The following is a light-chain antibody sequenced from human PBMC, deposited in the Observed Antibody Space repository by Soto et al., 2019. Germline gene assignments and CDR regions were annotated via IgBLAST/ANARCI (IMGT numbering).Light chain of an antibody. CDR3: SSYTFSSTHVV. V-gene: IGLV2-14*01. CDR2: EVN. CDR1: SSDVGGYNF. Sequence: QSVLTQPASVSGSPGQSITISCTGTSSDVGGYNFVSWYQQHPGKAPRLMIFEVNNRPSGVSDRFSGSKSGNTASLTISGLQAEDEADYYCSSYTFSSTHVVFGGRTKLTV. J-gene: IGLJ3*02.